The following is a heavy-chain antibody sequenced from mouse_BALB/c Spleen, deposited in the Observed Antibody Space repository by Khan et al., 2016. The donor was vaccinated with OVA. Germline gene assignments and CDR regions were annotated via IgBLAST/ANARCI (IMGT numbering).Heavy chain of an antibody. J-gene: IGHJ4*01. CDR2: IWGDGSS. CDR3: AVFETSYYALYY. Sequence: QVQLKESGPGLVAPSQSLSITCMVSGFSLTSYGVSWVRQPPGQGLEWLGVIWGDGSSNYHSALNSRLTILKDNSKSQVFLKLNSLQNDDTATYYCAVFETSYYALYYWGQGTSVTVSS. CDR1: GFSLTSYG. V-gene: IGHV2-3*01.